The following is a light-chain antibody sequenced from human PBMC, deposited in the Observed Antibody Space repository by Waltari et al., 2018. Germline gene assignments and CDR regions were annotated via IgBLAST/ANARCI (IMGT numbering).Light chain of an antibody. J-gene: IGKJ4*01. CDR1: QSISQW. Sequence: DIRMTQSPSTLSASAGDRVIILCRASQSISQWLAWYQQKPEKAPKLLIYEASTLQSGVPSRFSGTGSGTDVTLTISSLQPDDFATYYCQQYNSYSLLTFGGGTKVEIK. CDR3: QQYNSYSLLT. CDR2: EAS. V-gene: IGKV1-5*03.